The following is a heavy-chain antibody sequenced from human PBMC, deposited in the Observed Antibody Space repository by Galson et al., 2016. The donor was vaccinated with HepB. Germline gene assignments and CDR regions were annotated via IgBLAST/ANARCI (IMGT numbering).Heavy chain of an antibody. CDR1: GYSFTNYW. J-gene: IGHJ3*02. CDR3: VISPYKIGWFAGLDAFDS. Sequence: QSGAEVKKPGEPLNISCQGSGYSFTNYWIGWVRQMPGKGLEWVGTIYPADSDTRYGPSLEGQVTISVEKSISTAFLQWSSLKASETASYYCVISPYKIGWFAGLDAFDSWGHGTKVTVSS. D-gene: IGHD6-19*01. V-gene: IGHV5-51*03. CDR2: IYPADSDT.